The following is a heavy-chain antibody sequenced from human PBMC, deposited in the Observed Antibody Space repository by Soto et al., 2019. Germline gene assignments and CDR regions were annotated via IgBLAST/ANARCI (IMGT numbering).Heavy chain of an antibody. D-gene: IGHD2-21*01. V-gene: IGHV4-30-4*02. Sequence: PSETLSLTCTVSGGSIRNSDYYWSWIRQTPGKGLEWIGHVYYNGTTYYNPSLKSRVTMSVDTSKNQFSLKLTSVNAADTAVYYCTRGGDAYKNGHWGQGTLVTVSS. CDR1: GGSIRNSDYY. J-gene: IGHJ4*02. CDR2: VYYNGTT. CDR3: TRGGDAYKNGH.